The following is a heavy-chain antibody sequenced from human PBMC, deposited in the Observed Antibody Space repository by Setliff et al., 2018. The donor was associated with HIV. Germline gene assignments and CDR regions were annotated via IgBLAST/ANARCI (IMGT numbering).Heavy chain of an antibody. CDR1: GVSISDHY. D-gene: IGHD3-10*01. J-gene: IGHJ4*02. CDR3: ARVQVSGTYPIDY. V-gene: IGHV4-4*09. Sequence: PSETLSLTCFVSGVSISDHYWGWIRQPPGKGLEWIGYIYSSGTTQYNPSVESRVTMSLDTSKNQFSLKLSSVTAADTAVYYCARVQVSGTYPIDYWGQGTQVTVSS. CDR2: IYSSGTT.